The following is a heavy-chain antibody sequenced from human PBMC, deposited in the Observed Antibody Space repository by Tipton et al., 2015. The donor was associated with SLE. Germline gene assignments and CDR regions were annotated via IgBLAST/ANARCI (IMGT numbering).Heavy chain of an antibody. Sequence: SLRLSCAASGFTFNIHGMMWVRQAPGKGLEWVSGISGGGGGTYYADSVKGRCSSSRDNSKNTLYLEMNSLRAEDTAVYYCAKARAAAAQAFDIWGQGTMVTVSS. CDR2: ISGGGGGT. J-gene: IGHJ3*02. V-gene: IGHV3-23*01. D-gene: IGHD6-13*01. CDR3: AKARAAAAQAFDI. CDR1: GFTFNIHG.